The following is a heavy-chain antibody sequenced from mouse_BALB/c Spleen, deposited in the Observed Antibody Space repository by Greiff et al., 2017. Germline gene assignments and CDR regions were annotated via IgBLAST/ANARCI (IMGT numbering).Heavy chain of an antibody. CDR2: INPDSSTI. V-gene: IGHV4-1*02. D-gene: IGHD1-1*01. CDR1: GFDFSRYW. Sequence: EVKLMESGGGLVQPGGSLKLSCAASGFDFSRYWMSWVRQAPGKGLEWIGEINPDSSTINYTPSLKDKFIISRDNAKNTLYLQMSKVRSEDTALYYCARRYYGSDYWGQGTTITVSS. J-gene: IGHJ2*01. CDR3: ARRYYGSDY.